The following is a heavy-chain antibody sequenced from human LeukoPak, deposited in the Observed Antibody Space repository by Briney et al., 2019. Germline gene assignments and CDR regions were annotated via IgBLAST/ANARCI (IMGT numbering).Heavy chain of an antibody. Sequence: GGSLRLSCAAAGFTFSGSAMHWVRQASGKGLEWVGRIRSKANSYATAYAASVKGRFTISRDDSKNTAYLQMNSLKTEDTAVYYCTRSSPGSFVVVPAAANEQRHYFDYWGQGTLVTVSS. CDR2: IRSKANSYAT. D-gene: IGHD2-2*01. CDR3: TRSSPGSFVVVPAAANEQRHYFDY. CDR1: GFTFSGSA. V-gene: IGHV3-73*01. J-gene: IGHJ4*02.